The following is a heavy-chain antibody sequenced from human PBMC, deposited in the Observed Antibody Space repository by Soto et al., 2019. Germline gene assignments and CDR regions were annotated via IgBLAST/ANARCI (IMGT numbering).Heavy chain of an antibody. J-gene: IGHJ5*02. D-gene: IGHD3-10*01. CDR1: GGSISSYY. Sequence: QVQLQESGPGLVKPSETLSLTCTVSGGSISSYYWSWIRQPPGKGLEWKGYNYYSGSTNYNPSLKSRVTISVDTSKNRFSLKLSPVTAADTAGYYCAILQITVVRGASFDPWGQGTLVTVSS. CDR2: NYYSGST. V-gene: IGHV4-59*08. CDR3: AILQITVVRGASFDP.